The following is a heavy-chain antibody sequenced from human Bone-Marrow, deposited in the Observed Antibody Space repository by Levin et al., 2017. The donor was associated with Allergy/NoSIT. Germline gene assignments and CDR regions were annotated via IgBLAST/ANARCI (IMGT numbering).Heavy chain of an antibody. V-gene: IGHV3-48*02. CDR3: ARDGYDILTGYLQALDY. Sequence: GGSLRLSCAASGFTFSSYSMNWVRQAPGKGLEWVSYISSSSSTIYYADSVKGRFTISRDNAKNSLYLQMNSLRDEDTAVYYCARDGYDILTGYLQALDYWGQGTLVTVSS. J-gene: IGHJ4*02. CDR2: ISSSSSTI. CDR1: GFTFSSYS. D-gene: IGHD3-9*01.